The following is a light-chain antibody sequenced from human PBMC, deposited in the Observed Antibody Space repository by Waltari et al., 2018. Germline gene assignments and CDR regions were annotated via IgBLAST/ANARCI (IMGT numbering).Light chain of an antibody. Sequence: DIQMTQSPSSLSASVGDRVTITCRASRAITNYVNWYQQRPELAPKLLNYAASTLQGGVPTRFSGSGSGTDFTLTISSLQIEDFATYYCQQSHSAPLAFGGGTRLEI. CDR2: AAS. CDR1: RAITNY. V-gene: IGKV1-39*01. J-gene: IGKJ4*01. CDR3: QQSHSAPLA.